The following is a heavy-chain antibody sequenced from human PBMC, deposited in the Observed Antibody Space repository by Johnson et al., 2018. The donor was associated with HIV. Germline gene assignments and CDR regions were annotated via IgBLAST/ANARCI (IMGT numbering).Heavy chain of an antibody. Sequence: VLLVESGGGVVQPGRSLRLSCAASGFTFSSYGMHWVRQAPGKGLEWVAVISYDGSNKYYADSVKGRLTISRDNSKNTLYLQMSSLRAEDTALYYCARSITMIVFTFDIWGQGTMVTVSS. J-gene: IGHJ3*02. CDR2: ISYDGSNK. CDR1: GFTFSSYG. V-gene: IGHV3-30*03. D-gene: IGHD3-22*01. CDR3: ARSITMIVFTFDI.